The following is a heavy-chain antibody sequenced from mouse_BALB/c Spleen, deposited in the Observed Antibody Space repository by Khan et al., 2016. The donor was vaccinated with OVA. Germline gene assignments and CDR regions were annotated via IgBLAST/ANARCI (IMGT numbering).Heavy chain of an antibody. D-gene: IGHD6-1*01. V-gene: IGHV1-7*01. Sequence: QVRLQQSGAELAKPGASVKMSCKASGYTFTSYWMHWVKQRPGQGLEWIGYINPSTGYTEYNQKFKDKATLTTDKSSSTAYMQLSSLTSEDSAVYYCAASILIYYSMDYWGQGTSVTVSS. J-gene: IGHJ4*01. CDR2: INPSTGYT. CDR1: GYTFTSYW. CDR3: AASILIYYSMDY.